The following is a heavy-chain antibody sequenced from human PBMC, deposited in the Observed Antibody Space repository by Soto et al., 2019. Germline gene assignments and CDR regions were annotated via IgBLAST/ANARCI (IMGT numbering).Heavy chain of an antibody. CDR2: ISSSSSYT. J-gene: IGHJ2*01. CDR1: GFTFSDYY. Sequence: QVQLVESGGGLVKPGGSLRLSCAASGFTFSDYYMSWIRQAPGKGLEWVSYISSSSSYTNYADSVKGRFTISSDNAKNSLYMQMNSLRDEDTAVYHCARTIAAAGGRRYFDLWGRGTLVTVSS. D-gene: IGHD6-13*01. CDR3: ARTIAAAGGRRYFDL. V-gene: IGHV3-11*05.